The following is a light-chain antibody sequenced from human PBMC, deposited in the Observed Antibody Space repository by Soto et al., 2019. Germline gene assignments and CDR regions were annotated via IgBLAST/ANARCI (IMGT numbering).Light chain of an antibody. V-gene: IGKV1-5*01. Sequence: DIQMTQSPSTLSASVGDRVTITCRASQSISSWLAWYQQKPGKAPKLLIYDASSLESGVPSRFSGSGSGTEFTLTISSLQPDDFATDYCQQYHSYSPRTFGQGTKVEIK. CDR1: QSISSW. CDR2: DAS. CDR3: QQYHSYSPRT. J-gene: IGKJ1*01.